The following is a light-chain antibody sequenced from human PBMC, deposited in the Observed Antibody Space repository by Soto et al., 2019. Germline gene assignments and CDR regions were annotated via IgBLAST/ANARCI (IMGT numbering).Light chain of an antibody. J-gene: IGKJ1*01. CDR3: QQYNNWRPWT. CDR2: GAS. CDR1: QSVSSN. V-gene: IGKV3-15*01. Sequence: EMVGTQSPAPLSVSPGERATLSCRASQSVSSNLAWYQQQPGQAPRLIIYGASTTGTGIPARFSGSGSGTEFTLTISSLQSEDFAAYYCQQYNNWRPWTFGQGTKVEIK.